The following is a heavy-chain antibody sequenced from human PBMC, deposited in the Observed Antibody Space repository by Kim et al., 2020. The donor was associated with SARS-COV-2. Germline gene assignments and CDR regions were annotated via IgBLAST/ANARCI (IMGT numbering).Heavy chain of an antibody. D-gene: IGHD3-16*01. CDR3: AREGGLLITFGGVRAGYFDY. V-gene: IGHV3-30*01. Sequence: RLTISRENSKNTLYLQMNSLRAEDTAVYYCAREGGLLITFGGVRAGYFDYWGQGTLVTVSS. J-gene: IGHJ4*02.